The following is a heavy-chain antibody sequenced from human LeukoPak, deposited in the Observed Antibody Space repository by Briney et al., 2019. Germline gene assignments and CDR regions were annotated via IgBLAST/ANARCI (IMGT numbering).Heavy chain of an antibody. J-gene: IGHJ4*02. CDR2: INSDGSST. CDR1: GFTFSSYG. D-gene: IGHD5-18*01. V-gene: IGHV3-74*01. Sequence: GGSLRLSCAASGFTFSSYGMHWVRQAPGKGLVWVSRINSDGSSTSYADSVKGQFTISRDNAKNTLYLQMNSLRAEDTAVYYCTRGSSGYSYGSFDYWGQGTLVTVSS. CDR3: TRGSSGYSYGSFDY.